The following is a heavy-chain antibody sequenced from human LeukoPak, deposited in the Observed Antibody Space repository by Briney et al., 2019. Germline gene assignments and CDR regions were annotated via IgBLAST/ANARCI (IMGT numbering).Heavy chain of an antibody. J-gene: IGHJ5*02. CDR1: GFGFSSFG. CDR3: ARDSDYSGNGNGDWFDP. V-gene: IGHV1-18*04. D-gene: IGHD4-11*01. Sequence: ASVNVSCKASGFGFSSFGISWVRQAPGQGFEWMGWISNYFGVTHYAEKFEDRVTMTIDKSTTTAYMELRSLRYDDTAIYYCARDSDYSGNGNGDWFDPWGQGTVVIVSS. CDR2: ISNYFGVT.